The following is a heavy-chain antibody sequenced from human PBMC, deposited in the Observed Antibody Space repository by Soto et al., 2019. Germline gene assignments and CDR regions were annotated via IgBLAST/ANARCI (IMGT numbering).Heavy chain of an antibody. J-gene: IGHJ4*02. CDR3: ATPGRVYSNKNDPRKDPTFDY. CDR1: GYSFTSYW. CDR2: IYPGDSDT. D-gene: IGHD1-1*01. Sequence: NRGESLKISCKGSGYSFTSYWIGWVRQMPGKGLEWMGIIYPGDSDTRYSPSFQGQVTISADRSISTAYLQWSSLKASDTAMYYCATPGRVYSNKNDPRKDPTFDYWGQGTLVTVSS. V-gene: IGHV5-51*01.